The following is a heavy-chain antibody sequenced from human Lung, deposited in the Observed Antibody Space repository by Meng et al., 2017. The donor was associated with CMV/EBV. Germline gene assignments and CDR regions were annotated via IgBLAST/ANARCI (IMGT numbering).Heavy chain of an antibody. Sequence: GYYWSWIRQPPGEGLEWIGEINHSGSTNYNPSLKSRVTISVDTSKNQFSLKLSSVTAADTAVYYCARLSHKYCSGGSCYSQPRYFDYWGQGTLVTVSS. CDR1: GYY. J-gene: IGHJ4*02. D-gene: IGHD2-15*01. CDR2: INHSGST. CDR3: ARLSHKYCSGGSCYSQPRYFDY. V-gene: IGHV4-34*01.